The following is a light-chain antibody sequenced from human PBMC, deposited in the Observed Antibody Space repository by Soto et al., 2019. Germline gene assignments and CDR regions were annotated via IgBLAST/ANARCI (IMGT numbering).Light chain of an antibody. V-gene: IGKV1-5*01. CDR2: DAS. Sequence: DIQMTQSPSTLSGSVGDRVTITCRASQSLSSRLAWYQQKPGKAPELLIYDASSLKSGVPSRFSGSGSGTDFTFTISSLQPEDIATYYCQQYDNPSITFGQGTRLEIK. CDR1: QSLSSR. CDR3: QQYDNPSIT. J-gene: IGKJ5*01.